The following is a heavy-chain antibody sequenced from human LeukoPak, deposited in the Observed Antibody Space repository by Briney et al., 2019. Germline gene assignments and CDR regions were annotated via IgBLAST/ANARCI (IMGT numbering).Heavy chain of an antibody. V-gene: IGHV4-34*01. CDR2: INHSGST. J-gene: IGHJ6*03. CDR3: ARVAIFGGGYYYYMDV. D-gene: IGHD3-3*01. Sequence: SETLSLTCAVYGGSFSGYYWSWIRQPPGKGLEWIGEINHSGSTNYNPSLKSRVTISVDTSKNQFSLKLSSVTAADTAVYYCARVAIFGGGYYYYMDVWGKGTTVTVSS. CDR1: GGSFSGYY.